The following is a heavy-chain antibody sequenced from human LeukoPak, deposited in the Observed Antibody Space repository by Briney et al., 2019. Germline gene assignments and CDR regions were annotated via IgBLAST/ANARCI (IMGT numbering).Heavy chain of an antibody. CDR3: AKVPYGSGSYYNGVGFYFDY. D-gene: IGHD3-10*01. CDR1: GFTVSSNY. J-gene: IGHJ4*02. Sequence: PGGSLRLSCAASGFTVSSNYMSWVRQAPGKGLEWVSVIYSGGSTYYADSVKGRFTISRDNSKNTLYLQMNSLRAEDTAVYYCAKVPYGSGSYYNGVGFYFDYWGQGTLVTVSS. V-gene: IGHV3-66*01. CDR2: IYSGGST.